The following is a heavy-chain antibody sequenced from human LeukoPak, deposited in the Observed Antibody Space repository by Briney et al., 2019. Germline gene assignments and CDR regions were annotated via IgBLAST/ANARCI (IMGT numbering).Heavy chain of an antibody. D-gene: IGHD4-23*01. V-gene: IGHV3-23*01. J-gene: IGHJ4*02. CDR3: AKGAPPTVVTKYYFDY. CDR1: GFTFSSYA. CDR2: ISGSGGST. Sequence: GGSLRLSCAASGFTFSSYAMSWVRQAPGKGLEWVSAISGSGGSTYYADSVKGRFTISRHNSKNTLYLQMNSLRAEDTAVYYCAKGAPPTVVTKYYFDYWGQGTLVTVSS.